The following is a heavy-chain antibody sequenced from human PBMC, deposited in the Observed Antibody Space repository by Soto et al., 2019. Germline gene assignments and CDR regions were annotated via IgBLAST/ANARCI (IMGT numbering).Heavy chain of an antibody. CDR3: ARVYGYGYGHFDF. J-gene: IGHJ4*02. CDR1: GYVFTKHG. Sequence: QVQLVQSGPEVREPGASVKVSCKASGYVFTKHGISWVRQAPGQGLEWLGWISAHNGYTNYAGNFQGRLTLTTNTAASTAYMDLRSLRSVDTAIYYCARVYGYGYGHFDFWGQGTLVTASS. D-gene: IGHD5-18*01. V-gene: IGHV1-18*01. CDR2: ISAHNGYT.